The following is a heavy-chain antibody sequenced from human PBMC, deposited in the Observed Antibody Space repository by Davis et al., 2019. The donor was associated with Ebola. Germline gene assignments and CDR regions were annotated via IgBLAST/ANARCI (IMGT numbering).Heavy chain of an antibody. Sequence: ESLKISCAASGFTFSSYAMSWVRQAPGKGLEWIGYIYYSGSTNYNPSLKSRVTISVDTSKNQFSLKLSSVTAADTAVYYCARAVRVWFDPWGQGTLVTVSS. CDR3: ARAVRVWFDP. V-gene: IGHV4-59*01. CDR2: IYYSGST. CDR1: GFTFSSYA. J-gene: IGHJ5*02.